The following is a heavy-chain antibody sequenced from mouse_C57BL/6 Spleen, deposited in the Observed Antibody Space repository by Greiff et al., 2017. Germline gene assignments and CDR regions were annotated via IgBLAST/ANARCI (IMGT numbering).Heavy chain of an antibody. Sequence: QVQLQQPGAELVMPGASVKLSCKASGYTFTSYWMHWVKQRPGQGLEWIGEIDPSDSYTNYNQKFKGKSTLTVDKSSSTAYMQLSSLTSEDSAVYYCARVEGVLRSYFDDWGKGTTLTVSS. CDR2: IDPSDSYT. CDR3: ARVEGVLRSYFDD. J-gene: IGHJ2*01. D-gene: IGHD1-1*01. CDR1: GYTFTSYW. V-gene: IGHV1-69*01.